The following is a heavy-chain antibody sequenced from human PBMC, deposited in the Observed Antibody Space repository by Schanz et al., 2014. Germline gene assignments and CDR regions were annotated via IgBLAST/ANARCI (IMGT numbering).Heavy chain of an antibody. Sequence: EVQLLESGGGLVRPGGSLRLSCAASGFTFSNYAMSWVRQAPGKGLEWVSAISGSGGSTYYADSVKGRFTISRDNSKNTLYLQMNSLRAEDTAVYYCAKARRKSNCSGGRCFHYSYYGMDVWGQGTTVTVSS. J-gene: IGHJ6*02. CDR2: ISGSGGST. CDR1: GFTFSNYA. CDR3: AKARRKSNCSGGRCFHYSYYGMDV. V-gene: IGHV3-23*01. D-gene: IGHD2-15*01.